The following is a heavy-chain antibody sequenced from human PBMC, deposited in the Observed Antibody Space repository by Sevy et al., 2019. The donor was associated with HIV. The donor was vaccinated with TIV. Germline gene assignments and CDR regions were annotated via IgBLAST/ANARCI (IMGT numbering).Heavy chain of an antibody. CDR2: ISSDGETT. J-gene: IGHJ3*01. D-gene: IGHD1-26*01. CDR3: ARDSGTYHAFDF. V-gene: IGHV3-64*01. CDR1: GFPFSSYS. Sequence: GGSLRLSCAASGFPFSSYSFYWVRQAPGKGLEYVSAISSDGETTLYASSVMGRFTISGDNSKNTVFLQMGRLRSEDMGVYYCARDSGTYHAFDFWGRGTMVTVSS.